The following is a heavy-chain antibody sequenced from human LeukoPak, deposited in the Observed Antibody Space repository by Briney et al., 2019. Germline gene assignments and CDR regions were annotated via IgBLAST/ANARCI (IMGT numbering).Heavy chain of an antibody. CDR2: INHSGST. V-gene: IGHV4-34*01. CDR3: ARDSYGYSSSWYEY. J-gene: IGHJ4*02. CDR1: GGSISSYY. D-gene: IGHD6-13*01. Sequence: PSETLSLTCTVSGGSISSYYWSWIRQPPGKGLEWIGEINHSGSTNYNPSLKSRVTISVDTSKNQFSLKLSSVTAADTAVYYCARDSYGYSSSWYEYWGQGTLVTVSS.